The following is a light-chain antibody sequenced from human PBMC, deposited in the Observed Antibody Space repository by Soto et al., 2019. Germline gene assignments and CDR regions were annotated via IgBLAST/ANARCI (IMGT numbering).Light chain of an antibody. CDR1: QSVSSC. J-gene: IGKJ4*02. CDR3: QQYNNWPRT. CDR2: GAS. Sequence: EIKLTHSPSTLSVPPGLRATLSCRASQSVSSCLAWYQQKPGQAPRLLIYGASSRATGIPARFSGSGSGTEFTLTISSLQSEDFAVYYCQQYNNWPRTFGRGTKVDIK. V-gene: IGKV3-15*01.